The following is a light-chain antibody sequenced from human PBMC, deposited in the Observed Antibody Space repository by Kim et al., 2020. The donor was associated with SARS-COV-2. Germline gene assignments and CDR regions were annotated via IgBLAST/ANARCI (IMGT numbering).Light chain of an antibody. V-gene: IGKV3-15*01. J-gene: IGKJ1*01. CDR2: GAS. CDR3: QQYNNWPQT. Sequence: GSPGERATLPCRASQSVSSNLAWYQQKPGQAPRLLIYGASTRATGIPDRFSGSGSGTEFTLTISSLQSEDFAVYYCQQYNNWPQTFGQGTKVDIK. CDR1: QSVSSN.